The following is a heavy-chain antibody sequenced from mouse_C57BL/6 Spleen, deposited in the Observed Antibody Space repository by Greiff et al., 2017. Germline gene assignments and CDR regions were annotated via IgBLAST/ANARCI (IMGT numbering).Heavy chain of an antibody. Sequence: EVKVVESGGGLVKPGGSLKLSCAASGFTFSDYGMHWVRQAPEKGLEWVAYISSGSSTIYYADTVKGRFTISRDNAKNTLFLQMTSLMSADTAMYYCARNYYGSSYAMDYWGQGTSVTVSS. CDR3: ARNYYGSSYAMDY. CDR1: GFTFSDYG. V-gene: IGHV5-17*01. D-gene: IGHD1-1*01. CDR2: ISSGSSTI. J-gene: IGHJ4*01.